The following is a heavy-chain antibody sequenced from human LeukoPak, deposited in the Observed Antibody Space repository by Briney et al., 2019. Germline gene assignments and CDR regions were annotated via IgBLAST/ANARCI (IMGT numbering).Heavy chain of an antibody. J-gene: IGHJ3*02. CDR3: AIDSSGRLDAFDI. Sequence: PSETLSLTCIVSGASIRRDYWSWIRQPPGKGLEWIGYIYYSGSTNYNPSLKSRVTISVDTSKNQFSLKLSSVTAADTAVYYCAIDSSGRLDAFDIWGQGTMVTVSS. V-gene: IGHV4-59*01. CDR2: IYYSGST. CDR1: GASIRRDY. D-gene: IGHD3-22*01.